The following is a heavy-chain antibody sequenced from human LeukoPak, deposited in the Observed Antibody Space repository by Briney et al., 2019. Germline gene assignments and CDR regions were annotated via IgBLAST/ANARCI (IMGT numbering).Heavy chain of an antibody. D-gene: IGHD1-1*01. CDR3: ARLERLPTVPDGFDI. J-gene: IGHJ3*02. V-gene: IGHV3-11*01. Sequence: GGSLRLSCVASGFTFSDSYIGWIRQAPGRGLEWVSYITSGGTSIYYADSVKGRFTISRVDAKNSLFLQMNSLRAEDSALYYCARLERLPTVPDGFDIWGQGTMVTVSS. CDR2: ITSGGTSI. CDR1: GFTFSDSY.